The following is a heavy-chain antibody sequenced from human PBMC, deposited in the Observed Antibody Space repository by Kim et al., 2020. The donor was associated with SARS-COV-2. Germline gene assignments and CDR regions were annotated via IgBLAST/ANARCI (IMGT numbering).Heavy chain of an antibody. V-gene: IGHV4-59*08. CDR1: GGSISSYY. J-gene: IGHJ4*02. CDR2: IYYSGTT. Sequence: SETLSLTCTVSGGSISSYYWNWIRQPPGKGLEWIGYIYYSGTTNYNPSLKSRVTISVDTSKNQFSLKLSSVTATDTAVYYCARQVPGTYLYDSSGLDYWGQGTLVTVSS. D-gene: IGHD3-22*01. CDR3: ARQVPGTYLYDSSGLDY.